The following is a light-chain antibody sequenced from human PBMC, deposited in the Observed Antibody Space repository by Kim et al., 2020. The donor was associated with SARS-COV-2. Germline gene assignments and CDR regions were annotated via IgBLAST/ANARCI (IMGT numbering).Light chain of an antibody. J-gene: IGLJ3*02. CDR1: SSDVGGYNY. CDR3: SSYAGSNTWV. Sequence: QSALTQPPSASGSPGQSVTLSCTGTSSDVGGYNYVSWYQQHPGKAPKLLIYEVNKWPSGVPDRFSGSKSGNTASLTVSGLQPEDESDYYCSSYAGSNTWVFGGGTKLTVL. CDR2: EVN. V-gene: IGLV2-8*01.